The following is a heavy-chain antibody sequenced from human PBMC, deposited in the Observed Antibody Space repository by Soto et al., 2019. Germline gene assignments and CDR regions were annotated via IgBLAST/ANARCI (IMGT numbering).Heavy chain of an antibody. Sequence: ASVKVSCKASGYTFTSYAMHWVRQAPGQRLEWMGWINAGNGNTKYSQEFQGRVTITADKSTSTAYMELSSLRSEDTAVYYCARDQETIWFGELLSLGMDVWGQGTTVTVSS. CDR3: ARDQETIWFGELLSLGMDV. CDR1: GYTFTSYA. CDR2: INAGNGNT. J-gene: IGHJ6*02. D-gene: IGHD3-10*01. V-gene: IGHV1-3*03.